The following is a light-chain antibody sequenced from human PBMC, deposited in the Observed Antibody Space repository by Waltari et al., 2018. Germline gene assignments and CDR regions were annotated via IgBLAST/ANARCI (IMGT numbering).Light chain of an antibody. CDR3: QHYVRLPAT. CDR2: GAS. V-gene: IGKV3-20*01. CDR1: HSVSRS. Sequence: EIVLTQSPGILSLPPGERATLTYRASHSVSRSLAWYQQTPGQAPRLLTYGASSRATGIPDRFSGGGSGTDFSLTVSRLEPEDFAVYYCQHYVRLPATFGQGTKVEIK. J-gene: IGKJ1*01.